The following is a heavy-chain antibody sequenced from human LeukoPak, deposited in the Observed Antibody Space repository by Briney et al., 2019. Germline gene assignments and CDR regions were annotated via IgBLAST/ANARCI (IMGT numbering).Heavy chain of an antibody. CDR3: VKVEGGDLHDAFEI. D-gene: IGHD2-21*02. V-gene: IGHV3-43*01. CDR2: ISWDGESI. CDR1: GFTFGDYA. J-gene: IGHJ3*02. Sequence: GGSLRLSCTASGFTFGDYAMHWVRQAPGKGLEWVSLISWDGESIYYANSVKGRFTISRDNSKDSLYLQMNSLRREDTARYYCVKVEGGDLHDAFEIWGQGTMVTVSS.